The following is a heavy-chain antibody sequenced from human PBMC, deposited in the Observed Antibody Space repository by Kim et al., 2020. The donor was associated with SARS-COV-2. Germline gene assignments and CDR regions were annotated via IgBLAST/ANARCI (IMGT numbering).Heavy chain of an antibody. Sequence: GGSLRLSCAASGFTFSSYGMHWVRQAPGKGLEWVAVIWYDGSNKYYADSVKGRFTISRDNSKNTLYLQMNSLRAEDTAVYYCARDKVVQLTYYYYGMDVWGQGATVTVSS. CDR3: ARDKVVQLTYYYYGMDV. D-gene: IGHD2-21*01. V-gene: IGHV3-33*01. CDR2: IWYDGSNK. J-gene: IGHJ6*02. CDR1: GFTFSSYG.